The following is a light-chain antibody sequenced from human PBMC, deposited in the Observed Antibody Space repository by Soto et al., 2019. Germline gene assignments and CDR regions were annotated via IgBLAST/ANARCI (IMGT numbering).Light chain of an antibody. CDR3: SSFTNTITLEV. J-gene: IGLJ3*02. Sequence: QSALTQPASVSGSPGQSITNSCTGTSNDVGGYNYVSWYQHHPGKAPKVIIYEVSNRPSGVSNRFSGSKSGNTASLTISGLQADDEADYYCSSFTNTITLEVFGGGTKLTVL. CDR1: SNDVGGYNY. V-gene: IGLV2-14*01. CDR2: EVS.